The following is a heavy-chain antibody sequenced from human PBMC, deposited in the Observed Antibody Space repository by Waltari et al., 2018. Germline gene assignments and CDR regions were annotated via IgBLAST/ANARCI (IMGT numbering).Heavy chain of an antibody. CDR1: GGTFSSYA. J-gene: IGHJ4*02. D-gene: IGHD2-15*01. V-gene: IGHV1-69*12. Sequence: QVQLVQSGAEVKKPGSSVKVSCKASGGTFSSYAISWVRQAPGQGLEWMGGIIPIIGTANYAQKFQGRVTITADESTSTAYMERSSLRSEDTAVYYCARAGWGTVVKPEKYYFDYWGQGTLVTVSS. CDR3: ARAGWGTVVKPEKYYFDY. CDR2: IIPIIGTA.